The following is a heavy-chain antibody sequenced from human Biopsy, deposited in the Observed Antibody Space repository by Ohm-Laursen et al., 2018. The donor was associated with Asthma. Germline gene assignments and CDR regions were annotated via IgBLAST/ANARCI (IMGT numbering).Heavy chain of an antibody. CDR3: AKRRGYSGHDNDY. D-gene: IGHD5-12*01. J-gene: IGHJ4*02. CDR2: ISSGGGTI. CDR1: GFMFRSFG. Sequence: SLRLSCAASGFMFRSFGMHWVRQAPGKGLEWVSVISSGGGTIDYADSVKGRFTISRNISTNTVYLQMDSLRTEDTAVYYCAKRRGYSGHDNDYWGQGTLVIVSS. V-gene: IGHV3-NL1*01.